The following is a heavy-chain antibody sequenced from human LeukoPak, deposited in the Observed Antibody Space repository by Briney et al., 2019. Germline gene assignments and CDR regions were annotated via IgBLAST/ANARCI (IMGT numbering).Heavy chain of an antibody. CDR1: GYTFTGYY. J-gene: IGHJ2*01. CDR2: INPNSGGT. D-gene: IGHD3-22*01. V-gene: IGHV1-2*02. Sequence: GSVKVSCKASGYTFTGYYMHWVRQAPGQGLEWMGWINPNSGGTNYAQKLQGRVTMTTDTSTSTAYMELRSLRSDDTAVYYCARDAPYYYDSSGYYSRYFDLWGRGTLVTVSS. CDR3: ARDAPYYYDSSGYYSRYFDL.